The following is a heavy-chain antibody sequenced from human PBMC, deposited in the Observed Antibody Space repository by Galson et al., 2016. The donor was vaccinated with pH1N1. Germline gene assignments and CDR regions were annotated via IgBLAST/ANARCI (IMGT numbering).Heavy chain of an antibody. CDR1: GLIFSDYY. J-gene: IGHJ1*01. D-gene: IGHD1-1*01. CDR2: IDSTSSDT. V-gene: IGHV3-11*05. CDR3: ARALWSVHPGTSDH. Sequence: SLRLSCAASGLIFSDYYMNWIRQAPGKGLEWVSYIDSTSSDTNYADSVKGRFTISRDNAKNSLYLQMNSLRVEDTAVYHCARALWSVHPGTSDHWGQGTLVTVSS.